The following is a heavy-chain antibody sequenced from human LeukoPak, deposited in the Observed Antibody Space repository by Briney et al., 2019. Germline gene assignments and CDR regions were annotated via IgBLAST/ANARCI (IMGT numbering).Heavy chain of an antibody. D-gene: IGHD6-6*01. J-gene: IGHJ3*02. CDR2: ISGSSDGT. CDR3: AKDKGRISIAAPKDAFDI. Sequence: GGSLRLSCPASGFTFSSYYMSWVRQAPGKGLEWVSAISGSSDGTHYADSVKGRFTISRDNSKNTLYLQMNSLRAEDTAIYYCAKDKGRISIAAPKDAFDIWGQGTMVTVSS. V-gene: IGHV3-23*01. CDR1: GFTFSSYY.